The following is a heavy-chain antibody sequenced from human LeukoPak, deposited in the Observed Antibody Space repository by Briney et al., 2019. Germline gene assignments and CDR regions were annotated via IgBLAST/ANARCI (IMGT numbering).Heavy chain of an antibody. CDR3: AKGGQKMYYYHYYYMDV. V-gene: IGHV4-61*02. J-gene: IGHJ6*03. CDR1: GGSISSGSYY. Sequence: SSQTLSLTCTVSGGSISSGSYYWSWIRQPAGKGLEWIGRIYTSGSTNYNPSLKSRVTISVDTSKNQFSLKLSSVTAADTAVYYCAKGGQKMYYYHYYYMDVWGQGTTVIVS. CDR2: IYTSGST.